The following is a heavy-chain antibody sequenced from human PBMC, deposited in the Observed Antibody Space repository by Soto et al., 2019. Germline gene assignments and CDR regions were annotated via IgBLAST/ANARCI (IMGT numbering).Heavy chain of an antibody. CDR3: AQPLVFTGGDGFDK. CDR2: IYYSGNT. V-gene: IGHV4-31*02. CDR1: GGSITTGGRY. Sequence: QVRLQEWGPGLVKPSQTLSLKCSVSGGSITTGGRYWSWIRQLPGKGLEWIGDIYYSGNTYYNASLKSRVTIAVEVAKNQFSLKLSSVTEADTALYYCAQPLVFTGGDGFDKWGEGRLVTVYS. J-gene: IGHJ3*02. D-gene: IGHD1-1*01.